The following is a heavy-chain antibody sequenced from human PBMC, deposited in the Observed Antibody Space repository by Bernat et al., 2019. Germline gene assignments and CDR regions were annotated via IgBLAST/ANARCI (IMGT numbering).Heavy chain of an antibody. CDR3: VKGVRIEVAGNFDY. Sequence: EVQLLESGGGLVQPGGSLRLSCAASGFAFNSYIMSWVRQAPGKWLEWVSIISGSGGSTSYENSVKGRFTISRDNCKQTVFLQMNDLKAEDTAVYYCVKGVRIEVAGNFDYWGQGTLVTVSS. CDR2: ISGSGGST. CDR1: GFAFNSYI. V-gene: IGHV3-23*01. J-gene: IGHJ4*02. D-gene: IGHD6-19*01.